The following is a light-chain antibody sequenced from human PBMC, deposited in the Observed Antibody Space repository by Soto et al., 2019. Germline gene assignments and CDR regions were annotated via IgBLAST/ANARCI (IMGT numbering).Light chain of an antibody. CDR3: QQDCNLPPT. CDR1: QSVSSSY. CDR2: GAS. Sequence: PGERVTLSCRASQSVSSSYLTWYQQKPGQAPSLLFYGASTRATSIPARFSGSGSGTDFTLTISSLLPEDFAVYYCQQDCNLPPTFGQGSKVEVK. V-gene: IGKV3D-7*01. J-gene: IGKJ1*01.